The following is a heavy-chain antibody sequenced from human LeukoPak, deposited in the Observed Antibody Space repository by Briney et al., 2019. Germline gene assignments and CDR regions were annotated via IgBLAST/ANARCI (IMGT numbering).Heavy chain of an antibody. Sequence: GASVTVSCKASGYTFTSYDINWVRQAAGQGLEWMGWMNPNSGNTDYAQKFQGRVTITRDTSIRTAYMELSSLRSEDTAVYYCARMSYYDSSGDNWFDPWGQGTLVTVSS. J-gene: IGHJ5*02. CDR2: MNPNSGNT. CDR1: GYTFTSYD. V-gene: IGHV1-8*01. CDR3: ARMSYYDSSGDNWFDP. D-gene: IGHD3-22*01.